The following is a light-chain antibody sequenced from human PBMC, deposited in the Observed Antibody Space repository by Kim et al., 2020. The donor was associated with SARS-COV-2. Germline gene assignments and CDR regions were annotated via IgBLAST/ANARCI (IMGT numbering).Light chain of an antibody. Sequence: EIVLTQSPGTLSLSPGERATLSCRASQSVGTTYLAWYQQKPGQAPRLLIYGASSRATGIPDRFSGSGSGTDFTLTINRLEPEDFAVYYCQQFGTKPVTFGQGTKVGIK. J-gene: IGKJ1*01. CDR1: QSVGTTY. CDR2: GAS. V-gene: IGKV3-20*01. CDR3: QQFGTKPVT.